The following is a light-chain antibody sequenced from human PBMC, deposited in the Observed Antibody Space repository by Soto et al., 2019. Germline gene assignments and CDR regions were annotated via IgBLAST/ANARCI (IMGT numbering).Light chain of an antibody. V-gene: IGLV2-14*01. CDR1: SSDVGGYSF. CDR3: SSYTSSSTPVV. CDR2: EVS. Sequence: QSVLTQPASVSGSPGQSITISCTGTSSDVGGYSFVSWYQQHPGKAPKLMIYEVSYRPSGISNRFSGSKSGNTASLTISGLQAEDEADYYCSSYTSSSTPVVFGGGTKPTVL. J-gene: IGLJ2*01.